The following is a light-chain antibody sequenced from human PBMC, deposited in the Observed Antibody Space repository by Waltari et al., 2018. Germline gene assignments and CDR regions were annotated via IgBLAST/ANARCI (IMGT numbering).Light chain of an antibody. CDR2: GAY. Sequence: EIVMTQSPATLSVSPGDTASLSCRASQSVSSNLAWYQQKPGQAPRLLIYGAYTRATGIPARFSGSGSGTEFTLTISSLQSEDFATYYCQHTFETPYSFGQGTKLESK. J-gene: IGKJ2*01. V-gene: IGKV3-15*01. CDR3: QHTFETPYS. CDR1: QSVSSN.